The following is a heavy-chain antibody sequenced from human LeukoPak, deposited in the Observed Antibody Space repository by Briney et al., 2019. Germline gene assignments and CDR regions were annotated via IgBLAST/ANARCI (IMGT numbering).Heavy chain of an antibody. V-gene: IGHV4-30-2*01. CDR3: ARDGDYGDYV. CDR2: FYHSGST. CDR1: GGSISSGGYS. Sequence: PSETLSLTCAVSGGSISSGGYSWSWIRQPPGKGLEWIGYFYHSGSTYYNPSLKSRVTISVDRSKNQFSLKLSSVTAADTAVYYCARDGDYGDYVWGQGTLVTVSS. J-gene: IGHJ4*02. D-gene: IGHD4-17*01.